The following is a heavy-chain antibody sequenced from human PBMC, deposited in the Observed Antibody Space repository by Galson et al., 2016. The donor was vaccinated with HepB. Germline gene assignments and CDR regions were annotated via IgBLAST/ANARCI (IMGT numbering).Heavy chain of an antibody. CDR3: ARGRVGIGGNTRCFDS. D-gene: IGHD3-3*01. CDR2: IHYSGST. J-gene: IGHJ4*01. CDR1: GGSINSGGYY. V-gene: IGHV4-31*03. Sequence: TLSLTCTVSGGSINSGGYYWSWIRQHPGKGLEWIGYIHYSGSTNYNPSLKSRVTISVDTSKNQFSLKLSSVTAADTAVYSCARGRVGIGGNTRCFDSWGQGTLVTVSS.